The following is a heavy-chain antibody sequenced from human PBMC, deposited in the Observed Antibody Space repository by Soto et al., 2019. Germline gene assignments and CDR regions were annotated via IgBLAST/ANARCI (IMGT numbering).Heavy chain of an antibody. CDR3: ARGITIFEVAPP. J-gene: IGHJ5*02. CDR2: MNPNSGNT. CDR1: GYTFTSYD. D-gene: IGHD3-3*01. Sequence: ASVKVSCKASGYTFTSYDINWVRQATGQGLEWMGWMNPNSGNTGYAQKFQGRVTMTRNTSISTAYMELSSLRSEDTAVYYCARGITIFEVAPPWGQGTLVTVSS. V-gene: IGHV1-8*01.